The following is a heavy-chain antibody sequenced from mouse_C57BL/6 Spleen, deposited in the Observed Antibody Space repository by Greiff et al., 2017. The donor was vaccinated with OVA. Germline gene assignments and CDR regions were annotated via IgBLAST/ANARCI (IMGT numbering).Heavy chain of an antibody. CDR2: IDPETGGT. CDR3: TRSSDSSGYAWFAY. CDR1: GYTFTDYE. D-gene: IGHD3-2*02. Sequence: VQLQQSGAELVRPGASVTLSCKASGYTFTDYEMHWVKQTPVHGLEWIGAIDPETGGTAYNQKFKGKAILTADKSSSTAYMELRSLTSEDSAVYYCTRSSDSSGYAWFAYWGQGTLVTVSA. V-gene: IGHV1-15*01. J-gene: IGHJ3*01.